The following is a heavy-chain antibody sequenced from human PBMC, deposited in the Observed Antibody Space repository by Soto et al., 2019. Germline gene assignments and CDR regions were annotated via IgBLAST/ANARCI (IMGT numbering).Heavy chain of an antibody. D-gene: IGHD2-2*01. V-gene: IGHV5-51*01. J-gene: IGHJ6*02. CDR2: IYPGDSDT. Sequence: PGESLKISCKGSGYSFTSYWIGWVRQMPGKGLEWMGIIYPGDSDTRYSPSFQGQVTISADKSISTAYLQWSSLKASDTAMYHCAGTAGGCSSTSCYGMDVWGQGTTVTVSS. CDR3: AGTAGGCSSTSCYGMDV. CDR1: GYSFTSYW.